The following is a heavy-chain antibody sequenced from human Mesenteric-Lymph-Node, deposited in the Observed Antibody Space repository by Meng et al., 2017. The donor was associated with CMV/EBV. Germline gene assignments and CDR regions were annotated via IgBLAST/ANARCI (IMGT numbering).Heavy chain of an antibody. V-gene: IGHV3-23*01. CDR3: AKGASEPADYYYYGMDV. CDR2: ISGSGGST. Sequence: GGSLRLSCVASGFSFSSYAMTWVRQAPGKGLEWVSGISGSGGSTYYADSVRGRFTISRDNSGNMVYLQMRSLRVEDTAVYYCAKGASEPADYYYYGMDVWGQGTAVTVSS. CDR1: GFSFSSYA. D-gene: IGHD1-26*01. J-gene: IGHJ6*02.